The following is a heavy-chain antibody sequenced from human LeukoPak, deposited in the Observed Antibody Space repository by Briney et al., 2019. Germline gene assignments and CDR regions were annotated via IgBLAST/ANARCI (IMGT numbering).Heavy chain of an antibody. Sequence: SETLSLTCTVSGGSISSNSYYWGWIRQPPGKGLEWIGSISYSGSTYYNPSLKSRVAISVDTSKNQFSLKLTSVTAADTAVYYCATLGAQTVTYDYWGQGTLVTVSS. J-gene: IGHJ4*02. D-gene: IGHD4-17*01. V-gene: IGHV4-39*07. CDR1: GGSISSNSYY. CDR3: ATLGAQTVTYDY. CDR2: ISYSGST.